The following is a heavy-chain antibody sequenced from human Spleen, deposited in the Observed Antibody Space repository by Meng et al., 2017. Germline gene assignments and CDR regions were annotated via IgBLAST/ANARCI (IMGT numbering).Heavy chain of an antibody. V-gene: IGHV4-39*07. CDR2: IYYSGST. J-gene: IGHJ4*02. CDR1: GGSISSSSYY. CDR3: ARETYYYGSGSYPPYYFDY. Sequence: SETLSLTCTVSGGSISSSSYYWGWIRQPPGKGLEWIGSIYYSGSTYYNPSLKSRVTISVDTSKNQFSLKLSSVTAADTAVYYCARETYYYGSGSYPPYYFDYWGQGTLVTVSS. D-gene: IGHD3-10*01.